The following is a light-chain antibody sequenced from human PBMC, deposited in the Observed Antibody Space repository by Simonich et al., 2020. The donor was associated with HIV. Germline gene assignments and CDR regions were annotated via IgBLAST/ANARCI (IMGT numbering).Light chain of an antibody. CDR2: DAS. CDR3: QLRSNWPPT. V-gene: IGKV3-11*01. CDR1: QSISTY. J-gene: IGKJ1*01. Sequence: EIVLTQSPATLSLSPGERATLSCWARQSISTYIAWYQHKPGQAPRLLLYDASNRATGIPARFSGSGSGTNFTLTISSLEPEDFAVYYCQLRSNWPPTFGQGTKVEIK.